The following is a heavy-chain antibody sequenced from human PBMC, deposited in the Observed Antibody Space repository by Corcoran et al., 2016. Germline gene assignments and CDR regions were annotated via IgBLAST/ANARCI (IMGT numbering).Heavy chain of an antibody. CDR1: GFTFSSYG. D-gene: IGHD2-2*02. J-gene: IGHJ4*02. CDR3: ARGEPVYCSSTSCYTSGDY. CDR2: IWYDGSNK. Sequence: QVQLVESGGGVVQPGRSLRLSCAASGFTFSSYGMHWVRQAPGKGLEWVAVIWYDGSNKYYADSVKGRFTISRDNSKNTLYLQMNSRRAEDTAVYYCARGEPVYCSSTSCYTSGDYWGQGTLVTVSS. V-gene: IGHV3-33*01.